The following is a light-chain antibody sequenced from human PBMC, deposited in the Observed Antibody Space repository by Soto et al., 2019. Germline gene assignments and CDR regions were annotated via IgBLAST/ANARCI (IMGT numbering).Light chain of an antibody. CDR2: GAS. Sequence: EMVLTQSPGTLSLSPGDRATLSCRASQSVSNDYVAWYQQKPGQAPRLLIYGASTRATGIPARFSGSGSGTEFTLTISSLQSEDFAVYYCQQYNNWPQTFGQGTKVDIK. CDR3: QQYNNWPQT. CDR1: QSVSND. J-gene: IGKJ1*01. V-gene: IGKV3-15*01.